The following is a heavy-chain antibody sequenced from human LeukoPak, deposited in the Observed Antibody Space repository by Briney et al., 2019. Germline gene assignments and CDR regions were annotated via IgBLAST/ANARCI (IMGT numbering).Heavy chain of an antibody. CDR3: AKDVGELRYWFDP. D-gene: IGHD1-26*01. V-gene: IGHV3-23*01. Sequence: GGSLRLSCAASGFTFSSYAMSWVRQAPRKGLEWVSAISGSGGSTYYADSVKGRFTISRDNSRNTLYLQMNSLRAEDTAVYYCAKDVGELRYWFDPWGQGTLVTVSS. J-gene: IGHJ5*02. CDR2: ISGSGGST. CDR1: GFTFSSYA.